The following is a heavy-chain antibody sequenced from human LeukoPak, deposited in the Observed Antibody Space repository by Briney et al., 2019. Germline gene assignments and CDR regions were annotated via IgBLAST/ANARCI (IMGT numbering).Heavy chain of an antibody. CDR2: IGTAGDT. D-gene: IGHD6-25*01. V-gene: IGHV3-13*01. CDR1: GFTFSSYD. Sequence: GGSLRLSCAASGFTFSSYDMHWVRQATGKGLEWVSAIGTAGDTYYPGSVKGRFTISRENAENSLYLQMNSLRAGDTAVYYCARGGIVAEFDYWGQGTLVTVSS. J-gene: IGHJ4*02. CDR3: ARGGIVAEFDY.